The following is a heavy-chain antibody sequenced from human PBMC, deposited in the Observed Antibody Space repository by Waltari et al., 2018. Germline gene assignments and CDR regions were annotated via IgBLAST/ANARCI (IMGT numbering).Heavy chain of an antibody. Sequence: EVQLVETGGGLIQPGGSLRLSCAASGFTVSSNYMSWVRQAPGKGLEWVSVIYSGGSTYYADSVKGRFTISRDNSKNTLYLQMNSLRAEDTAVYYCAREMSRGDILTGPFDLWGRGTLVTVSS. CDR2: IYSGGST. D-gene: IGHD3-9*01. CDR1: GFTVSSNY. CDR3: AREMSRGDILTGPFDL. V-gene: IGHV3-53*02. J-gene: IGHJ2*01.